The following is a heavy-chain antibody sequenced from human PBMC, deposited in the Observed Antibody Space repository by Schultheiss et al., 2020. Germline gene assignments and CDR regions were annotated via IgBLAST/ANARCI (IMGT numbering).Heavy chain of an antibody. CDR3: AKETVKSVGCSSTSCYKASSYTIFGVVEEKGPPDY. J-gene: IGHJ4*02. CDR2: ISYDGSNK. D-gene: IGHD2-2*02. CDR1: GFTFSSYG. V-gene: IGHV3-30*18. Sequence: GGSLRLSCAASGFTFSSYGMHWVRQAPGKGLEWVAVISYDGSNKYYADSVKGRFTISRDNSKNTLYLQMNSLRAEDTAVYYCAKETVKSVGCSSTSCYKASSYTIFGVVEEKGPPDYWGQGTLVTVSS.